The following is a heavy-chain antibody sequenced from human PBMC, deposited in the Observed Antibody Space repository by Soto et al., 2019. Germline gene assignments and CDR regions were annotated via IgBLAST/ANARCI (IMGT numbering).Heavy chain of an antibody. CDR1: GASINNYY. Sequence: SETLSLTCSVSGASINNYYWSWIRQPPGKGLEWIGYVYYTGSTSTKYNPSLQSRVAMSVDSSKNQFSLKLTSMTAADTAIYYCAKYRRTDAEGYRLDFWGPGTLVTVSS. J-gene: IGHJ4*02. V-gene: IGHV4-59*01. D-gene: IGHD5-12*01. CDR2: VYYTGSTST. CDR3: AKYRRTDAEGYRLDF.